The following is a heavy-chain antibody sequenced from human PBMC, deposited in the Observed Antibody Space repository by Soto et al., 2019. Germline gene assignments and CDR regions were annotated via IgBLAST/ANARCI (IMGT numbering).Heavy chain of an antibody. CDR3: AKELIPTGSFAFHI. CDR2: ISNSGSDT. CDR1: GFTFRNYA. V-gene: IGHV3-23*01. J-gene: IGHJ3*02. Sequence: EVQLLESGGGVVQPGGSLRLSCAASGFTFRNYAMSWVRQAPGKGLEWVSGISNSGSDTYSADSVKGRFTISRDNSKNTLWLQMSSLRAEDTAMYYCAKELIPTGSFAFHIWGQGTMVTVSS. D-gene: IGHD3-16*01.